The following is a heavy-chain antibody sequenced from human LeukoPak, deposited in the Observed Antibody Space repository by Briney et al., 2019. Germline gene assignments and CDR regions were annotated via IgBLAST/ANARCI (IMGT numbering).Heavy chain of an antibody. D-gene: IGHD6-19*01. Sequence: SEALSLTCTVSDGSIRSSAYYWGWIRQPPGKGLEWIGSIHYSGSTYYNPSLKSRVTISPDTSKNQFSLKLTSVTAADTAVYYCAKRYGSGWYFDLRGRGTLVTVSS. CDR1: DGSIRSSAYY. CDR3: AKRYGSGWYFDL. J-gene: IGHJ2*01. CDR2: IHYSGST. V-gene: IGHV4-39*07.